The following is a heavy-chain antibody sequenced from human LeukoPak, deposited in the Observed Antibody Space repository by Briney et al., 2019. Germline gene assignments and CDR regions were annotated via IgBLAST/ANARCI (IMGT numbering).Heavy chain of an antibody. V-gene: IGHV1-2*02. D-gene: IGHD6-19*01. Sequence: ASVKVSCKASGYTFTGYYMHWVRQAPGQGLEWMGWINPNSGGTNYAQKFQGRVTMTRDTSISTAYMELSRLRSDDTAVYYCARRLMGAYSSGWYSYFDYWGQGTLVTVSS. J-gene: IGHJ4*02. CDR2: INPNSGGT. CDR3: ARRLMGAYSSGWYSYFDY. CDR1: GYTFTGYY.